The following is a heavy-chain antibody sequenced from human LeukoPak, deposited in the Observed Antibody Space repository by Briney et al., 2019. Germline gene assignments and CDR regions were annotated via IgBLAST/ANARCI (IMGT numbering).Heavy chain of an antibody. CDR2: ISNGNT. J-gene: IGHJ5*02. V-gene: IGHV4-59*01. Sequence: ETLSLTCSVAGGSISTYYWNWIRQTPGKGLEWIGHISNGNTDYNPSLKSRVTISVDTSKNQFSLRLTSLTAADTAVYYCARDKAHSYGRYFDPWGQGALVIVSS. CDR3: ARDKAHSYGRYFDP. CDR1: GGSISTYY. D-gene: IGHD5-18*01.